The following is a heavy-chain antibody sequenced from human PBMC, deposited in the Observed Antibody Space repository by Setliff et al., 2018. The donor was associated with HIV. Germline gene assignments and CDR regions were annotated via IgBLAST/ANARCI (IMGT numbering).Heavy chain of an antibody. J-gene: IGHJ6*02. CDR1: NYSISSAYY. Sequence: PLETLSLTCAVSNYSISSAYYWGWIRHPPGKGLEWIGSIYHSGSTYYNPSLKSRVTISVDTSKNQFSLKLSSVTAADTAVYYCARRPAGAVAGGYGMDVWGQGTTVTVSS. V-gene: IGHV4-38-2*01. D-gene: IGHD6-19*01. CDR3: ARRPAGAVAGGYGMDV. CDR2: IYHSGST.